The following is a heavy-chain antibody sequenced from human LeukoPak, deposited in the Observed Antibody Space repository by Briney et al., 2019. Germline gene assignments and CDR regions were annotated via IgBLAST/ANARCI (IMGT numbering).Heavy chain of an antibody. J-gene: IGHJ5*02. D-gene: IGHD1-26*01. CDR2: ISGSGGST. Sequence: GGSLRLSCAASGFTFSSYAMSWVRQAPGKGLEWVSAISGSGGSTYYADSVKGRFTISRDNSKNTLYLQMNSLRAEDTAVYYCDPGGGSYDYSWFDPWGQGTLVTVSS. CDR1: GFTFSSYA. CDR3: DPGGGSYDYSWFDP. V-gene: IGHV3-23*01.